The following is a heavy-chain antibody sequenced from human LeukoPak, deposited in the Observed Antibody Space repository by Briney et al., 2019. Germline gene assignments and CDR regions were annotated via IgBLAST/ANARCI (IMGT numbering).Heavy chain of an antibody. CDR1: GYTFTSYG. D-gene: IGHD3-10*01. V-gene: IGHV1-18*01. Sequence: ASVEVSCKASGYTFTSYGISWVRQAPGQGLEWMGWISAYNGNTNYAQKLQGRVTMTTDTSTSTAYMELRSLRSDDTAVYYCARETTLLWFGELLPNNDYWGQGTLVTVSS. CDR3: ARETTLLWFGELLPNNDY. CDR2: ISAYNGNT. J-gene: IGHJ4*02.